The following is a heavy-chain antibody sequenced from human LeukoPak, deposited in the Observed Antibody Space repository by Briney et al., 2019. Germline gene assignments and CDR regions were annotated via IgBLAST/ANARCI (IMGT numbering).Heavy chain of an antibody. Sequence: GESLKISCKGSGYSFTSYWISWVRQMPGKGLEWMGRIDPSDSYTNYSPSFQGHVTISADKSISTAYLQWSSLKASDTAMYYCTRAWSGYSTRYFDYWGQGTLVTVSS. CDR3: TRAWSGYSTRYFDY. CDR1: GYSFTSYW. D-gene: IGHD3-3*01. J-gene: IGHJ4*02. V-gene: IGHV5-10-1*01. CDR2: IDPSDSYT.